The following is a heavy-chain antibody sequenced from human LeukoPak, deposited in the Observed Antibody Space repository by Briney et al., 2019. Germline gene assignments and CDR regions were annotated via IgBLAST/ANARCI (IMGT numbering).Heavy chain of an antibody. CDR3: ARDRLAAAGTGWFDP. CDR1: GYTFTSYG. D-gene: IGHD6-13*01. J-gene: IGHJ5*02. Sequence: GASVKVSCKASGYTFTSYGISWVRQAPGQGLEWMGWISAYNGNTNYAQKLQGRVTVTTDTSTSTAYMELRSLRSDDTAVYYCARDRLAAAGTGWFDPWGQGTLVTISS. CDR2: ISAYNGNT. V-gene: IGHV1-18*01.